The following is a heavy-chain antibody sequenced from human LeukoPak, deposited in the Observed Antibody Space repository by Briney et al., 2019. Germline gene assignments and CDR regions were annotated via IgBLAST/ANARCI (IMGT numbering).Heavy chain of an antibody. Sequence: SETLSLTCTVSGGATSRFYWSWIPHPPGKRHEWIWYIYTSVSTNYNTSHTRRVTISVDASKNQFSLKLSSVTAADTAVYYCARHHEGSSADAFDIWGQGTMVTVSS. J-gene: IGHJ3*02. CDR3: ARHHEGSSADAFDI. V-gene: IGHV4-4*09. CDR1: GGATSRFY. D-gene: IGHD3-3*01. CDR2: IYTSVST.